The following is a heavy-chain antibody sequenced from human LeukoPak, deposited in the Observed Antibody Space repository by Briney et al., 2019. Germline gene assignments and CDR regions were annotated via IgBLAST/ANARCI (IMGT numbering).Heavy chain of an antibody. V-gene: IGHV4-59*01. D-gene: IGHD6-13*01. J-gene: IGHJ4*02. Sequence: SETLSLTCTVSGGSISSYYWSWIRQPPGKGLEWIGYIYYSGSTNYNPSLKSRVTISVDTSKNQFSLKLSSVTAADTAVYYCARGEQLVDFDYWGQGILVTVSS. CDR1: GGSISSYY. CDR2: IYYSGST. CDR3: ARGEQLVDFDY.